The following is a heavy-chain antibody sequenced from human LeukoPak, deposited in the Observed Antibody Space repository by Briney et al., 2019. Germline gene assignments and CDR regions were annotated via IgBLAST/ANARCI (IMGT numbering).Heavy chain of an antibody. CDR1: GFTFSSYE. J-gene: IGHJ3*02. CDR3: ARVEEMATMYDAFDI. V-gene: IGHV3-48*03. Sequence: PGGSLRLSCAASGFTFSSYEMNWVRQAPGKGQEWVSYISSSGSTIYYADSVKGRFTISRDNAKNSLYLQMNSLRAEDTAVYYCARVEEMATMYDAFDIWGQGTMVTVSS. D-gene: IGHD5-24*01. CDR2: ISSSGSTI.